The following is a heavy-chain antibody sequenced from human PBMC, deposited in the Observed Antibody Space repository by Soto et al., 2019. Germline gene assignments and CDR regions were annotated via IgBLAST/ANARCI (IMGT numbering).Heavy chain of an antibody. Sequence: QVKLQESGPGLVKPSETLSLTCTVSGGSISSYYWSWIRQPPGKGLEWIGYIYYSGSTNYNPSLKSRVTISVDTSKNQCSLKLSSVTAADTAVYYCAREGYISSWYAWGAFDLWGQGTMVTVSS. J-gene: IGHJ3*01. CDR2: IYYSGST. V-gene: IGHV4-59*01. D-gene: IGHD6-13*01. CDR3: AREGYISSWYAWGAFDL. CDR1: GGSISSYY.